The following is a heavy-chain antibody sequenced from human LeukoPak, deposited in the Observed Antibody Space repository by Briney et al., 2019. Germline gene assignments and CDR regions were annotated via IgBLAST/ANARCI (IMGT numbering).Heavy chain of an antibody. CDR3: ARDSPSDYGDPYYFDY. V-gene: IGHV3-21*01. D-gene: IGHD4-17*01. Sequence: GGSLRLSCAASGFTFSSYSMNWVRQAPGKGLEWVSSISSSSSYIYYADSVKGRFTISRDNAKNSLYLQMNSLRAEDTAVYYCARDSPSDYGDPYYFDYWGQGTLVTVSS. CDR2: ISSSSSYI. CDR1: GFTFSSYS. J-gene: IGHJ4*02.